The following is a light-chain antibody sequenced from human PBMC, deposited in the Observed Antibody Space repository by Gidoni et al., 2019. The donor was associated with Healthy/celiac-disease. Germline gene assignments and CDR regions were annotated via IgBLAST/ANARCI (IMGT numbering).Light chain of an antibody. Sequence: DIQMTQSPSTLSASVGDRVTITCRASQGIGKDLGWYQQKPGKAPKCLISAASILQSGVPSRCSGSGSGTESTLTISSLQPADFATYYCLQHNSYPSSFGQGTKLEIK. CDR2: AAS. J-gene: IGKJ2*03. V-gene: IGKV1-17*01. CDR1: QGIGKD. CDR3: LQHNSYPSS.